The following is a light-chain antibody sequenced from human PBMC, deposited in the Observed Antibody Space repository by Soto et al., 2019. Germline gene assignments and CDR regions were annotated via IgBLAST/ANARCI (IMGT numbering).Light chain of an antibody. CDR3: QQSYGTPIT. V-gene: IGKV1-39*01. CDR1: QSISRY. J-gene: IGKJ5*01. Sequence: PSSLSASVRDRVTIYCGASQSISRYLNWYQQKPGKAPNLLIYVASSLQSEVPSRFSGSGSGTDFTLTITSLQPEDFATYYCQQSYGTPITFGQGTRLAIK. CDR2: VAS.